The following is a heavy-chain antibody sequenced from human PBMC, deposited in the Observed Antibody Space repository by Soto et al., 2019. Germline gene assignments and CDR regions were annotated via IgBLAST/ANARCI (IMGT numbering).Heavy chain of an antibody. CDR2: IYYSGST. CDR3: AKASITMIVVVITHFDY. J-gene: IGHJ4*02. CDR1: GGSISSYY. V-gene: IGHV4-59*01. D-gene: IGHD3-22*01. Sequence: SETLSLTCTVSGGSISSYYWSWIRQPPGKGLEWIGYIYYSGSTNYNPSLKSRVTISVDTSKNQFSLKLSSVTAADTAVYYCAKASITMIVVVITHFDYWGQGTLVTVSS.